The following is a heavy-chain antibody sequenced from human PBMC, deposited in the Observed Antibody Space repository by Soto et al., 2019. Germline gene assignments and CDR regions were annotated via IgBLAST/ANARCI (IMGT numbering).Heavy chain of an antibody. CDR2: INPHGGST. Sequence: ASVKVSCKAPGDTFTSYYLNWVRQAPGQGLEWMGGINPHGGSTEYAQKFQGRVTMTRDASRSTAYMELRSLRSDDTAIYYCARSSGGNFGIIIEGSNWFGPWGQGTLVTVSS. CDR1: GDTFTSYY. V-gene: IGHV1-46*01. D-gene: IGHD3-3*01. CDR3: ARSSGGNFGIIIEGSNWFGP. J-gene: IGHJ5*02.